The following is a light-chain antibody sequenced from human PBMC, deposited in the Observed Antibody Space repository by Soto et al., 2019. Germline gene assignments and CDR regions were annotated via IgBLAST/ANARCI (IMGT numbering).Light chain of an antibody. Sequence: DIQMTQSPSSLSASVGDRVTITCRASQSISNSLNWYQQKPGKAPDLLIYAASNLQSGVPSRFTGSGSGTDSTLTISSLQPEDFTTYYCQQSYSSPQMYTFGQGTKLEIK. V-gene: IGKV1-39*01. J-gene: IGKJ2*01. CDR1: QSISNS. CDR3: QQSYSSPQMYT. CDR2: AAS.